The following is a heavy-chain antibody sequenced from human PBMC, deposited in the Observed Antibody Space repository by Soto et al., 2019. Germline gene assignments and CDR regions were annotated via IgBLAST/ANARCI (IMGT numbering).Heavy chain of an antibody. CDR3: ARGYCTATICDPWFDP. CDR1: GYAFSSYW. J-gene: IGHJ5*02. Sequence: GESLKISCQGSGYAFSSYWIAWVRQMPGKGLEWMGIIYPGDSDTRYSPSFQGQVTISVDKSITAAYLQWSSLKASDTAMYYCARGYCTATICDPWFDPWGQGTLVTVSS. V-gene: IGHV5-51*01. CDR2: IYPGDSDT. D-gene: IGHD2-8*02.